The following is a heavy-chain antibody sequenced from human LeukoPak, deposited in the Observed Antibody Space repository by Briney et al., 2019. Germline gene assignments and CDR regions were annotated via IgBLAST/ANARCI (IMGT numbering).Heavy chain of an antibody. V-gene: IGHV4-34*01. Sequence: PSETLSLTCAVYGGSFSGYYWSWIRQPPGKGLEWIGEINHSGSTNYNPSLKSRVTISVDTSKNQFSLKLSSVTAADTAVYYCARPLGANGKDVWGKGTTVTVSS. CDR2: INHSGST. J-gene: IGHJ6*04. CDR3: ARPLGANGKDV. CDR1: GGSFSGYY.